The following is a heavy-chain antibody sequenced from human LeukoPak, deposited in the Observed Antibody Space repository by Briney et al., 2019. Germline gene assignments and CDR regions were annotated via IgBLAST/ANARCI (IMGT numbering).Heavy chain of an antibody. D-gene: IGHD3-16*02. Sequence: SETLSLTCTVSGGSISSSSYYWGWIRQPPGKGLEWIGSIYYSGSTYYNPSLKSRVTISVDTSKNQFSLKLSSVTAADTAVYYCASVRIRLGELSLLEDWGQGTLVTVSS. V-gene: IGHV4-39*07. J-gene: IGHJ4*02. CDR2: IYYSGST. CDR1: GGSISSSSYY. CDR3: ASVRIRLGELSLLED.